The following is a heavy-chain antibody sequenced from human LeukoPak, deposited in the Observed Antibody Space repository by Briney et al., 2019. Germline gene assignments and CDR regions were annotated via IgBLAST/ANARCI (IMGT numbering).Heavy chain of an antibody. D-gene: IGHD6-19*01. CDR1: GGSISGYH. V-gene: IGHV4-59*08. CDR3: ARPHSSGWYGAFDI. Sequence: PSETLSLTCTVSGGSISGYHWSWIRQPPGKGLEWIAYVYYSGSTSYNPSLKSRVTISLDTSKNQFSLRLRSVTAADTAVYYCARPHSSGWYGAFDIWGQGTMVTVSS. J-gene: IGHJ3*02. CDR2: VYYSGST.